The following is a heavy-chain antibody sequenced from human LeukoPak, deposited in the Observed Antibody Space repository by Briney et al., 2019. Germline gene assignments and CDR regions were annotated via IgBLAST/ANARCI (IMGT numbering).Heavy chain of an antibody. CDR1: GFTFSSYG. CDR2: ISYDGSNK. D-gene: IGHD2-21*01. Sequence: GGSLRLSCAASGFTFSSYGMHWVRQAPGKGLEWVAVISYDGSNKYYADSVKGRFTISRDNSKNTLYLQMNSLRAEDTAVYYCAREEFDHIVVVKDYYYGMDVWGQGTTVTVSS. V-gene: IGHV3-30*03. J-gene: IGHJ6*02. CDR3: AREEFDHIVVVKDYYYGMDV.